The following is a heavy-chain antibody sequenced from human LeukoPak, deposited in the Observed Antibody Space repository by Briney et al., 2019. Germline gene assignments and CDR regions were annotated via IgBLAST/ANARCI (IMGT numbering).Heavy chain of an antibody. CDR3: ARGVEAARPYYFDY. CDR2: IYNSGGI. CDR1: GGSISSYY. J-gene: IGHJ4*02. V-gene: IGHV4-59*01. Sequence: SVTLSLTCTVSGGSISSYYWSWIRQPPGKGLEWIGYIYNSGGINNNPSLKSRVTISVDTSKNQFSLKLSSVTAADTAVYYCARGVEAARPYYFDYWGQGTLVTVSS. D-gene: IGHD6-6*01.